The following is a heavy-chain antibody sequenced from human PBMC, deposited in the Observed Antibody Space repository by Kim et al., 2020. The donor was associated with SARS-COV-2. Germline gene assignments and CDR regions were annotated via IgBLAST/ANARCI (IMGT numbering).Heavy chain of an antibody. D-gene: IGHD3-10*01. CDR2: IKQDGSEK. V-gene: IGHV3-7*03. CDR3: ASEEALLGYGSGSDYAFTRYAMDV. J-gene: IGHJ6*02. Sequence: GGSLRLSCAASGFTFSSYRMSWVRQAPGKGLEWVANIKQDGSEKYYVDSVKGRFTISRDNAKNSLYLQMNSLRAEDTAVYYCASEEALLGYGSGSDYAFTRYAMDVWGQGTTVTVSS. CDR1: GFTFSSYR.